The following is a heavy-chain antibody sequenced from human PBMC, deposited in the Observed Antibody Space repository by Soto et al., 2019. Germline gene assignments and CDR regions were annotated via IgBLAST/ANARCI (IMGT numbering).Heavy chain of an antibody. J-gene: IGHJ5*02. D-gene: IGHD4-4*01. CDR2: INPSGGST. Sequence: QVQLVQSGAEVKKPGASVKVSCKASGYTFTSYYMHWVRQAPGQGLEWMGIINPSGGSTSYAQKFQGRVTMSRETSTSTVYMELSSLRSEDTAVYYCARTTVTTSWWFDPWGQGTLVTVSS. CDR3: ARTTVTTSWWFDP. CDR1: GYTFTSYY. V-gene: IGHV1-46*03.